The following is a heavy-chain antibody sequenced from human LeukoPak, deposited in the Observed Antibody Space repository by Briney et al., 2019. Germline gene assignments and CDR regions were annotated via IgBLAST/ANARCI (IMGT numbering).Heavy chain of an antibody. CDR1: GFTFSSYA. V-gene: IGHV3-23*01. D-gene: IGHD3-10*01. CDR2: ISGSGGST. J-gene: IGHJ3*02. Sequence: PGGSLRLSCAASGFTFSSYAMSWVRQAPGKGLEWVSAISGSGGSTYYADSVKGRFTISRDNSENKLFLQMNSLRAEDTAVYYCARGGFGPSDALDIWGQGTMVTVSS. CDR3: ARGGFGPSDALDI.